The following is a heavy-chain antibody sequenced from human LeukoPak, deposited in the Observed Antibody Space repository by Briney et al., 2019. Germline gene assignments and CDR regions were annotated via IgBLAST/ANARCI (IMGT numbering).Heavy chain of an antibody. Sequence: SETLSLTCAVSGGSISRYYGSWIRQPPGKRLEWIGYIYYSGSTNYNPSLKSRVTISVDTSKNQFSLKLSSVTAADTAVYYCARHKGSSWSHYFDYWGQGTLVTVSS. CDR3: ARHKGSSWSHYFDY. D-gene: IGHD6-13*01. CDR2: IYYSGST. CDR1: GGSISRYY. V-gene: IGHV4-59*08. J-gene: IGHJ4*02.